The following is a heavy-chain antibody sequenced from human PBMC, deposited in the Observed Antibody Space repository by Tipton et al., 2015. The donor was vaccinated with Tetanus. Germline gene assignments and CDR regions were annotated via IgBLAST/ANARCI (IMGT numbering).Heavy chain of an antibody. CDR2: VSSSGST. V-gene: IGHV4-61*08. Sequence: TLSLTCTASGGSLRGGDHYWSWIRQPPGKGLEWLAYVSSSGSTNSNYSLKSRITVSRDTSKNQFSLKLASVTAADTAMHYCAREPAATGTSLFDYWGQGALVTVSS. CDR1: GGSLRGGDHY. D-gene: IGHD6-13*01. J-gene: IGHJ4*02. CDR3: AREPAATGTSLFDY.